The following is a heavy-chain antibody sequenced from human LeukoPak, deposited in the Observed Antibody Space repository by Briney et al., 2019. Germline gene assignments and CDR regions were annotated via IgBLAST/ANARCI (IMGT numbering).Heavy chain of an antibody. CDR3: ARGRGISGRPGATSGLGY. J-gene: IGHJ4*02. CDR1: GYTFTSYD. D-gene: IGHD1-26*01. CDR2: MNPNSGNT. Sequence: GASVKVSCKASGYTFTSYDINWVRQATGQGLEWMGWMNPNSGNTGYAQKFQGRVTMTRNTSISTAYMVLSSLRSEDTAVYYCARGRGISGRPGATSGLGYWGQGTLVTVSS. V-gene: IGHV1-8*01.